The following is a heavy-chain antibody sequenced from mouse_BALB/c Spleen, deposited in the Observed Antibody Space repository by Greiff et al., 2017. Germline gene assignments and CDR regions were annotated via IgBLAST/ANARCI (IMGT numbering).Heavy chain of an antibody. J-gene: IGHJ4*01. D-gene: IGHD2-2*01. CDR3: AGYGYDWGYYYAMDY. CDR1: GDSITSGY. CDR2: ISDSGST. Sequence: EVQLQQSGPSLVKPSQTLSLTCSVTGDSITSGYWTWIRKFPGNKLEYMGYISDSGSTYYNPSLKRRISITRDTSKNQYYLQLNSVTTEDTATYYCAGYGYDWGYYYAMDYWGQGTSVTVSA. V-gene: IGHV3-8*02.